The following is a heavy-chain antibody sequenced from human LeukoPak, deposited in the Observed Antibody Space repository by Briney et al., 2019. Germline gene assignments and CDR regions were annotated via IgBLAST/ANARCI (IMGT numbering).Heavy chain of an antibody. CDR1: GGSISNYY. V-gene: IGHV4-59*01. J-gene: IGHJ2*01. D-gene: IGHD3-22*01. Sequence: SETLSLTCTVSGGSISNYYWNWIRQPPGKGLEWIASIYYSGSTNYNPSLKSRVTISVDKSKNQFSLKLSSVTAADTAVYYCARARYYDSSGYQVWHFDLWGRGTLVTVSS. CDR2: IYYSGST. CDR3: ARARYYDSSGYQVWHFDL.